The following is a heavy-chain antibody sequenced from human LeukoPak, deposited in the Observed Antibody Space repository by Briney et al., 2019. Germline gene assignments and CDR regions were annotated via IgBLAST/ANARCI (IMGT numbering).Heavy chain of an antibody. Sequence: PGGSLRLSCAASGFTFSSYAMSWVRQAPGKGLEWVSAISGSGGSTYYADSVKGRFTISRGNSKNTLYLQMNSLRAEDTAVYYCAKASSSSSWIPYYFDNWGQGTLVTVSS. CDR1: GFTFSSYA. J-gene: IGHJ4*02. V-gene: IGHV3-23*01. D-gene: IGHD6-13*01. CDR2: ISGSGGST. CDR3: AKASSSSSWIPYYFDN.